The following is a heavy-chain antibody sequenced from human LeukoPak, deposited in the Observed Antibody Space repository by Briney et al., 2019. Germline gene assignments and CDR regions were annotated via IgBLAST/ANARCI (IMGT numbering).Heavy chain of an antibody. Sequence: PGGSLRLSCAASGFTFSSYGMHWVRQAPGKGLEWVAAISYDGGNKYYEDSVKGRFTISRDNSKNTLYLQMNSLRADDTAVYYCANGGMGSGSFESSSIYAFDIWGQGTMVTVSS. J-gene: IGHJ3*02. CDR3: ANGGMGSGSFESSSIYAFDI. D-gene: IGHD1-26*01. CDR1: GFTFSSYG. V-gene: IGHV3-30*18. CDR2: ISYDGGNK.